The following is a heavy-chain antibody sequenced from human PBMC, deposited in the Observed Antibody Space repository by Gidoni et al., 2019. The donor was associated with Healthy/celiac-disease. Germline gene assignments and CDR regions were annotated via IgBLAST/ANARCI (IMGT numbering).Heavy chain of an antibody. CDR3: ARESSGSSWGYDWFDP. CDR1: GFTFSSYG. D-gene: IGHD2-15*01. V-gene: IGHV3-33*01. Sequence: QVQLVESGGGVVQPGRSLRLSCAASGFTFSSYGMHWVRQAPGQGLEWVAVIWYDGSNKYYADSVKGRFTISRDNSKNTLYLQMNSLRAEDTAVYYCARESSGSSWGYDWFDPWGQGTLVTVSS. CDR2: IWYDGSNK. J-gene: IGHJ5*02.